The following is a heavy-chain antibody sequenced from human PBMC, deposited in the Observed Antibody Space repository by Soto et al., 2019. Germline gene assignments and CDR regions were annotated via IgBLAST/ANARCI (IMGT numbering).Heavy chain of an antibody. V-gene: IGHV3-21*01. CDR3: AREDSSGHIDY. J-gene: IGHJ4*02. CDR2: ISSHSSYI. D-gene: IGHD6-19*01. CDR1: GFTFSSYS. Sequence: GGSLRLSCAVSGFTFSSYSMNWVRQAPGKGLEWVSSISSHSSYIYYADSVKGRFTISRDNAKNSLYLQMNSLRAEDTAVYYCAREDSSGHIDYWGQGTLVTVSS.